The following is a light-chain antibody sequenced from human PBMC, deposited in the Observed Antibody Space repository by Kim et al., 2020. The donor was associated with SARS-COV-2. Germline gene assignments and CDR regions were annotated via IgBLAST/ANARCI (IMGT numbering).Light chain of an antibody. CDR3: QQYASPPIT. Sequence: PGDRATLSCRTSHSVGRNLLAWFQQRPGQAPRLVMYAASTRVTGIPDRFSGSGSGTDFTLTISRLEPEDFAVYYCQQYASPPITFGQGTRLEIK. CDR1: HSVGRNL. V-gene: IGKV3-20*01. J-gene: IGKJ5*01. CDR2: AAS.